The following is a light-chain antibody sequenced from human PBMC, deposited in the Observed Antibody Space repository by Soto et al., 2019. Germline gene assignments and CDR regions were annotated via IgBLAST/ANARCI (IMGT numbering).Light chain of an antibody. Sequence: EIVMTQSPATLSVSPGERATLSCRASQSVSSNLAWYQQKPGQAPRLLIYGASTRATGIPARFSGSGSGPEFTLTISSLQSEDFAVYYCQQYNNWPPKTFGQGTKLEIK. J-gene: IGKJ2*01. CDR2: GAS. CDR3: QQYNNWPPKT. CDR1: QSVSSN. V-gene: IGKV3-15*01.